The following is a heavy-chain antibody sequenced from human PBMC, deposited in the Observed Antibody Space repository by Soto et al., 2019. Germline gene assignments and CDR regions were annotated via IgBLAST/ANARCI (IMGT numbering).Heavy chain of an antibody. J-gene: IGHJ4*02. CDR2: IYYSGST. CDR1: GGSISSGGYY. V-gene: IGHV4-31*03. Sequence: SETLSLTCTVSGGSISSGGYYWSWIRQHPGKGLEWIGYIYYSGSTYYNPSLKSRVTISVDTSKNQFSLKLSSVTAADTAVYYCARDQDCSGGSCYSLGPYFDYWGQGTLVTVSS. CDR3: ARDQDCSGGSCYSLGPYFDY. D-gene: IGHD2-15*01.